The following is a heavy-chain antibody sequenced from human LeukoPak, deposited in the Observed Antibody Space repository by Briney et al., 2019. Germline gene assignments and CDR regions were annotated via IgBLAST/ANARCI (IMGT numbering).Heavy chain of an antibody. CDR2: INTDGSST. V-gene: IGHV3-74*01. J-gene: IGHJ3*02. D-gene: IGHD6-19*01. CDR1: GFTFSNSG. CDR3: ARGRAGDAFDI. Sequence: GGSLRLSCAASGFTFSNSGMHWVRQAPGKGLVWVSRINTDGSSTSYADSVKGRFTISRDNAKNTLYLQMNSLRAEDTAVYYCARGRAGDAFDIWGQGTMVTVSS.